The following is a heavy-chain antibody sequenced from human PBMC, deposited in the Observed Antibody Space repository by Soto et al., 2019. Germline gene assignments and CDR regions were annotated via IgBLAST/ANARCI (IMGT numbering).Heavy chain of an antibody. J-gene: IGHJ3*02. V-gene: IGHV3-33*01. Sequence: VQLVESGGGVVQPGGSLRLSCAVSGFTFRSYNMHWVRQAPGEGLEWVAVIWYDARNKYYADSVKGRFTISRDNSKNTLYLQMNSLRAEDTAVYYCARAYYDSSGYSAFDIWGQGTMVTVSS. CDR1: GFTFRSYN. D-gene: IGHD3-22*01. CDR2: IWYDARNK. CDR3: ARAYYDSSGYSAFDI.